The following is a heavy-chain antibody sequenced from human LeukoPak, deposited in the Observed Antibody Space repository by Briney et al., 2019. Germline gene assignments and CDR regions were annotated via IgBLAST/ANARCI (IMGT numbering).Heavy chain of an antibody. V-gene: IGHV3-11*01. CDR3: ARDSNDFWSGYYKERWFDP. CDR1: GFTFSDYY. Sequence: GGSLRLSCAASGFTFSDYYMSWIRQAPGKGXXXXXXXXXXGSTIYYADSVKGRFTISRDNAKNSLYLQMNSLRAEDTAVYYCARDSNDFWSGYYKERWFDPWGQGTLVTVSS. CDR2: XXXXGSTI. D-gene: IGHD3-3*01. J-gene: IGHJ5*02.